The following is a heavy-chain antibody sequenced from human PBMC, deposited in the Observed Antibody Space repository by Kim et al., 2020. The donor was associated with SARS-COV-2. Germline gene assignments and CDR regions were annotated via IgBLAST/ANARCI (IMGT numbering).Heavy chain of an antibody. CDR3: ARVYSRTIFGVVITTLFDY. CDR1: GGSISSGDYY. Sequence: SETLSLTCTVSGGSISSGDYYWSWIRQPPGKGLEWIGYIYYSGSTYYNPSLKSRVTISVDTSKNQFSLKLSSVTAADTAVYYCARVYSRTIFGVVITTLFDYWGQGTLVTVSS. V-gene: IGHV4-30-4*01. D-gene: IGHD3-3*01. CDR2: IYYSGST. J-gene: IGHJ4*02.